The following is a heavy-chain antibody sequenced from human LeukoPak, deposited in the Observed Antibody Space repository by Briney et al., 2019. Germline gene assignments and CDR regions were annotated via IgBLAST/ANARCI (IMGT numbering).Heavy chain of an antibody. D-gene: IGHD2-2*01. CDR3: ARVRGIVVVPAARNAFDI. CDR2: IIPIFGTA. CDR1: GGTFSSYA. V-gene: IGHV1-69*13. J-gene: IGHJ3*02. Sequence: SVKVSCKASGGTFSSYAISWVRQAPGQGLEWMGGIIPIFGTANYAQKFQGRVTITADESTSTAYMELSSLRSEDTAVYYCARVRGIVVVPAARNAFDIWGQGTMVTVSS.